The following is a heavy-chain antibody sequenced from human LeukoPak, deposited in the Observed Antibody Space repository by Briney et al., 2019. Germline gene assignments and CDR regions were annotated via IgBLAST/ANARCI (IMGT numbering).Heavy chain of an antibody. Sequence: ASVKVSCNASGYTFTGYYMHWVRQAPGQGLEWMGWINPNSGGTNYAQKFQGRVTMTRDTSISTAYMELSRLRSDDTAVYYCALIAARPSDIFDYWGQGTLVTVSS. D-gene: IGHD6-6*01. CDR1: GYTFTGYY. J-gene: IGHJ4*02. CDR3: ALIAARPSDIFDY. CDR2: INPNSGGT. V-gene: IGHV1-2*02.